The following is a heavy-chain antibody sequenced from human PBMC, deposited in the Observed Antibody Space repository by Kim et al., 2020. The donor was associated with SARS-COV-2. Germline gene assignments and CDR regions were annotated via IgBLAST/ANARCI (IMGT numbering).Heavy chain of an antibody. CDR1: GGSFSGYY. CDR3: ARGPPLMVRGVIRGNYYYYGMDV. J-gene: IGHJ6*02. V-gene: IGHV4-34*01. Sequence: SETLSLTCAVYGGSFSGYYWSWIRQPPGKRLEWIGEINHSGSTNYNPSLKSRVTISVDTSKNQFSLNLSSVTAADTAVYYCARGPPLMVRGVIRGNYYYYGMDVWGQGTTVTVSS. D-gene: IGHD3-10*01. CDR2: INHSGST.